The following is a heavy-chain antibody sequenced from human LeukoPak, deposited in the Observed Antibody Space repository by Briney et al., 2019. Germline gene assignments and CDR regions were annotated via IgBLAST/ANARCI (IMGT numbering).Heavy chain of an antibody. D-gene: IGHD2-15*01. CDR3: VRDRCITCHYFYC. CDR1: GFTFSSYS. J-gene: IGHJ4*02. V-gene: IGHV3-30-3*01. Sequence: SGGSLRLSCAASGFTFSSYSMHWVRQAPGKGLEGVAVISYDGSNKYYADSVKGRFTISRDTSKNTLYLQINLLDTAVKAIYNCVRDRCITCHYFYCWGQGTLVTVSS. CDR2: ISYDGSNK.